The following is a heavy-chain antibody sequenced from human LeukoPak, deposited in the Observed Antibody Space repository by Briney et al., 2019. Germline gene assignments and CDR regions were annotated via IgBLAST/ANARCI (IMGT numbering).Heavy chain of an antibody. V-gene: IGHV3-33*06. D-gene: IGHD3-16*02. J-gene: IGHJ4*02. Sequence: AGGSLRLSCAASGFTFSSYGMHWVRQAPGKGLEWVAVIWYDGSNKYYADSVKGRFTISRDNSKNTLYLQMNSLRDEDTAKYYCAKTVSGSYSYQGGDYWGQGTLVTVSS. CDR1: GFTFSSYG. CDR2: IWYDGSNK. CDR3: AKTVSGSYSYQGGDY.